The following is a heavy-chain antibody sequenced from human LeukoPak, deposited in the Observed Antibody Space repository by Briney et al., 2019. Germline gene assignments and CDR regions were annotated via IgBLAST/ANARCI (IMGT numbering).Heavy chain of an antibody. D-gene: IGHD2-21*02. J-gene: IGHJ5*02. CDR2: ISVYTNYT. CDR1: GYTFTSYG. Sequence: ASVKLSCKASGYTFTSYGINWVRQAPGQGIEWMAWISVYTNYTNYAQKFQDRVTMTTDTSTSTAYMELRSLRSDDTAVYYCARDPTPTMYGDNNWFDPWGQGTLVIVSS. CDR3: ARDPTPTMYGDNNWFDP. V-gene: IGHV1-18*04.